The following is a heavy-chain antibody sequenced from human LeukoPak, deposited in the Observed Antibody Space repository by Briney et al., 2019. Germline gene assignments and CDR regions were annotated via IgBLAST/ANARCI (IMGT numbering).Heavy chain of an antibody. D-gene: IGHD3-10*01. J-gene: IGHJ5*02. CDR1: GGSISSGSYY. V-gene: IGHV4-61*02. CDR2: ISDSGNT. Sequence: PSETLSLTCTVSGGSISSGSYYWNWIRKPAGKGLEWIGRISDSGNTNYNPSITGRVTISRDTSNNQFSLKMNSVTAADTAVYSCARGAWFGELAIDRWGQGTLVTVSS. CDR3: ARGAWFGELAIDR.